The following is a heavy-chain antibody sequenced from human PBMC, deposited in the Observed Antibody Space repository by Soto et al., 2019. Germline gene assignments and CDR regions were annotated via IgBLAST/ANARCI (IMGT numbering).Heavy chain of an antibody. J-gene: IGHJ6*02. V-gene: IGHV5-51*01. Sequence: GESLKISCKGSGYSFTSYWIGWVRQMPGKGLEWMGIIYPGDSDTRYSPSFQGQVTISADKSISTAYLQWSSLKASDTAMYYCARHDYSNVDYYYGMDVWGQGTTVTVSS. D-gene: IGHD4-4*01. CDR1: GYSFTSYW. CDR3: ARHDYSNVDYYYGMDV. CDR2: IYPGDSDT.